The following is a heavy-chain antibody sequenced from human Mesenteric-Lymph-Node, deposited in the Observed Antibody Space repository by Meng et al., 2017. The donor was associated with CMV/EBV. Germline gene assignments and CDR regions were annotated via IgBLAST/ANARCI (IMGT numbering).Heavy chain of an antibody. CDR1: GFTFSGYA. J-gene: IGHJ6*02. V-gene: IGHV3-30-3*01. Sequence: LSLTCAASGFTFSGYALSWVRQAPGKGLEWVAVISYDGSNKYYADSVKGRFTISRDNSKNTLYLQMNSLRAEDTAVYYCARSEEGSGSYFGMDVWGQGTTVTVSS. CDR3: ARSEEGSGSYFGMDV. D-gene: IGHD3-10*01. CDR2: ISYDGSNK.